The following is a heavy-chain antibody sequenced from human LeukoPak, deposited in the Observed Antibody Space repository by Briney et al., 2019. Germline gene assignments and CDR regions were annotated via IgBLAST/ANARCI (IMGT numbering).Heavy chain of an antibody. V-gene: IGHV4-30-4*01. CDR3: ARDMGIAVAGLLSEEWELLPYNWFDP. J-gene: IGHJ5*02. CDR2: IYYSGST. D-gene: IGHD6-19*01. Sequence: SETLSLTCTVSGGSISSGDYYWSWIRQPPGKGLEWIGYIYYSGSTYYNPSLKSRVTISVDTSKNQFSLKLSSVTAADTAVYYCARDMGIAVAGLLSEEWELLPYNWFDPWGQGTLVTVSS. CDR1: GGSISSGDYY.